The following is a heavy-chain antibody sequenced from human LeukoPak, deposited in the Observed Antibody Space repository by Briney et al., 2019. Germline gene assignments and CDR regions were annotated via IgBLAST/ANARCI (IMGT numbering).Heavy chain of an antibody. J-gene: IGHJ2*01. CDR1: GRSISSYY. D-gene: IGHD4-23*01. V-gene: IGHV4-59*08. CDR3: ARPHPDYGGNRYFDP. Sequence: SETLSLTSTVSGRSISSYYWSWIRQPPGNGLEWIGYIYYSGSTNYNPSLKSRVTISVDTSKNQFSLKLSSVTAADTAVYYCARPHPDYGGNRYFDPWGRGTLVTVSS. CDR2: IYYSGST.